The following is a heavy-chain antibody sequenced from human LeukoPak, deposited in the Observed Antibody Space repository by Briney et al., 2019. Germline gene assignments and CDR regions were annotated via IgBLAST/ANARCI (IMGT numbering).Heavy chain of an antibody. CDR1: GFTFSSYA. D-gene: IGHD3-9*01. J-gene: IGHJ2*01. CDR2: ISTSGGNT. Sequence: PGGSLRLSCAASGFTFSSYAMSWVRQAPGKGLEYVSAISTSGGNTYYADSVKGRFSISRDNSKNTLSLQMSSLRAEDAAVYYCAKILLGSEAFSWYFDLWGRGTLVTVSS. V-gene: IGHV3-23*01. CDR3: AKILLGSEAFSWYFDL.